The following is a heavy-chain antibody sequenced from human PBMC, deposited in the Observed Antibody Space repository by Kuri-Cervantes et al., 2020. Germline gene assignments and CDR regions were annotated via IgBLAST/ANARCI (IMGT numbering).Heavy chain of an antibody. J-gene: IGHJ4*02. CDR1: GFTFSSYG. CDR2: IWYDGSNK. Sequence: LSLTCAASGFTFSSYGMHWVRQAPGKGLEWVAVIWYDGSNKYYADSVKGRFTISRDNSKNTLYLQMNNLRAEDTAVYYCAKLQVVVVVAAADYWGQGTLVTVSS. D-gene: IGHD2-15*01. CDR3: AKLQVVVVVAAADY. V-gene: IGHV3-33*06.